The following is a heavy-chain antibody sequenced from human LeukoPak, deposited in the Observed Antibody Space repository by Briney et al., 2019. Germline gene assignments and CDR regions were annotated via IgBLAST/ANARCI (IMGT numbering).Heavy chain of an antibody. CDR3: ANSKVPKYGYFDY. J-gene: IGHJ4*02. V-gene: IGHV3-23*01. Sequence: PGGSLRLSCAASGFTFSSYAMSWVRQAPGKGLEWVSAISGSGGSTYYADSVQGRFTISRDNSKNTLYLQMNSLRAEDTAVYYCANSKVPKYGYFDYWGQGTLVTVSS. CDR2: ISGSGGST. CDR1: GFTFSSYA. D-gene: IGHD2-2*01.